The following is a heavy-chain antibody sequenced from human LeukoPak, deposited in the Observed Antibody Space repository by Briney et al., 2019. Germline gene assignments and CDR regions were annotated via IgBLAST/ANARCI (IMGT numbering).Heavy chain of an antibody. V-gene: IGHV3-30*02. J-gene: IGHJ4*02. CDR2: IQFDGSNK. D-gene: IGHD3-3*01. Sequence: GGSLRLSCVTSGFIFSNYGMHWVRQAPGKGLEWLTFIQFDGSNKLYVDSVKGRFTVSRDTSKNTVYLQMTSLRVEDTAVYYCAKENDFWSGPEGWGQGTLVTVSS. CDR3: AKENDFWSGPEG. CDR1: GFIFSNYG.